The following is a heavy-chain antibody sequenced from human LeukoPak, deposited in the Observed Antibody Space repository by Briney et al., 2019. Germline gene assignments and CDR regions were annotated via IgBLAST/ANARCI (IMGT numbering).Heavy chain of an antibody. D-gene: IGHD4-17*01. CDR1: GFTFSSYA. CDR2: ISGSGDNT. V-gene: IGHV3-23*01. CDR3: AKGRGTAVTSAANY. J-gene: IGHJ4*02. Sequence: GGSLRLSCAASGFTFSSYAMSWVRQAPGKGLEWVSSISGSGDNTYYADSVKDRFSISRDNSKTTVSLQMNSLRAEDTAVYYCAKGRGTAVTSAANYWGQGNLVTVSS.